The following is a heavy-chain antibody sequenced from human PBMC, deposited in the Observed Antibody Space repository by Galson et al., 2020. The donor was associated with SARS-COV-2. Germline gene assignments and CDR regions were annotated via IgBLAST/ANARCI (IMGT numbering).Heavy chain of an antibody. CDR2: IRRTANNYAT. J-gene: IGHJ3*02. CDR3: TRRWGAQDGFDI. CDR1: GFTFSGSA. Sequence: QLGESLKISCAASGFTFSGSAMHWVRQASGKGLEWVGRIRRTANNYATAYAASVKGRFTISRDDLKNTAYLQMNSLRTEDTAVYYCTRRWGAQDGFDIWGQGTMVTVSS. V-gene: IGHV3-73*01. D-gene: IGHD1-26*01.